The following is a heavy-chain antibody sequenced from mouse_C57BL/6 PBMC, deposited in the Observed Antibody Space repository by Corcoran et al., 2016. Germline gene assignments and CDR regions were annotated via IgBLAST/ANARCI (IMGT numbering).Heavy chain of an antibody. CDR3: ARIPITTVVGDYFDY. CDR1: GYTFTTYG. V-gene: IGHV9-3*01. D-gene: IGHD1-1*01. J-gene: IGHJ2*01. CDR2: INTYSGVP. Sequence: QIQLVQSGPELKKPGETVKISCKASGYTFTTYGMSWVKQAPGKGLKWMGWINTYSGVPTYADDFKGRLAFSLETSASTAYLQINNLKNEDTATYFCARIPITTVVGDYFDYWGQGTTLTVSS.